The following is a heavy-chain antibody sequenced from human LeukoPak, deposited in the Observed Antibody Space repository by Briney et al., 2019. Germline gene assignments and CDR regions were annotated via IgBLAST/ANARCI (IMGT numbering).Heavy chain of an antibody. V-gene: IGHV1-18*01. J-gene: IGHJ3*02. CDR3: AREEGTWIQLWLLANGAFDI. CDR1: GYTFTSYG. D-gene: IGHD5-18*01. Sequence: PRASVKVSCKASGYTFTSYGISWVRQAPGQGLEWMGWISAYNGNTNYAQKLQGRVTMTTDTSTSTAYMELRSLRSDDTAVYYCAREEGTWIQLWLLANGAFDIWGQGTMVTVSS. CDR2: ISAYNGNT.